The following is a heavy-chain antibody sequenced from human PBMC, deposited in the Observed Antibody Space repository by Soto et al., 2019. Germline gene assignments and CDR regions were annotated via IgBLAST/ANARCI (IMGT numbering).Heavy chain of an antibody. CDR1: GFSLSTSEVG. CDR2: IYWDDDK. D-gene: IGHD6-19*01. Sequence: QITLKESGPTLVKPTQTLTLTCSFSGFSLSTSEVGVGWIRQPPGKGLEWLALIYWDDDKEYSPSLRSRLTITKDTSKNQVVLIMTNLDPTDTATYYCAHGSGWLFDYWGHGTLVTVSS. V-gene: IGHV2-5*02. J-gene: IGHJ4*01. CDR3: AHGSGWLFDY.